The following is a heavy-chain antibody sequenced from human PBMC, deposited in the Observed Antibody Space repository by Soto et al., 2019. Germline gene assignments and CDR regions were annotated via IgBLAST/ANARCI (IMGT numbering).Heavy chain of an antibody. CDR3: AKDINGYSYGNFDY. D-gene: IGHD5-18*01. Sequence: GGSLRLSCAASGFTFDDYAMHWVRQAPGKGLEWVSLISWDGGSTYYADSVKGRFTISRDNSKNSLYLQMNSLRAEDTALYYCAKDINGYSYGNFDYWGQGTLVTVSS. V-gene: IGHV3-43D*03. CDR1: GFTFDDYA. CDR2: ISWDGGST. J-gene: IGHJ4*02.